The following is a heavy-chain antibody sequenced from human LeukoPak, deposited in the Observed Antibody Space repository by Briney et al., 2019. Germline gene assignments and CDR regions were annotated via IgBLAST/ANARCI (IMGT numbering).Heavy chain of an antibody. V-gene: IGHV3-9*01. J-gene: IGHJ4*02. Sequence: GRSLRLSCAASGFTFDDYAMHWVRHAPGKGLEWVSGISWNSGSIGYADSVKGRFTISRDNAKNSLYLQMNSLRAEDTALYYCAKDIGIRSGDYYDSSGYDYWGQGTLVTVSS. CDR2: ISWNSGSI. CDR3: AKDIGIRSGDYYDSSGYDY. CDR1: GFTFDDYA. D-gene: IGHD3-22*01.